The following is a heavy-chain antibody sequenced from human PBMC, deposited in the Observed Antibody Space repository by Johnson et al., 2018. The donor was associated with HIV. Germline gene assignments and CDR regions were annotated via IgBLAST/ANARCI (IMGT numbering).Heavy chain of an antibody. CDR3: TTDDVVPPAFDI. D-gene: IGHD2-15*01. Sequence: VQLVESGGGVVQPGGSLRLSCAASGFNFNGFGMHWVRQAPGKGLEWVAFLRYDGTNKNYGDSVKGRFTISRDNSKNTLYLQMNSLKTEDTAVYYCTTDDVVPPAFDIWGQGTMVTVSS. J-gene: IGHJ3*02. CDR1: GFNFNGFG. V-gene: IGHV3-30*02. CDR2: LRYDGTNK.